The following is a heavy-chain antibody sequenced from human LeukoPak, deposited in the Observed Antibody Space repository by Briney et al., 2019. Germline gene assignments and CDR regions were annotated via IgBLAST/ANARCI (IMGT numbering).Heavy chain of an antibody. D-gene: IGHD6-19*01. V-gene: IGHV1-18*01. J-gene: IGHJ4*02. CDR3: ARELAIAVAAPFDY. Sequence: ASEKVSCKASGYTFTSYGISWVRQAPGQGLEWMGWISAYNGNTNYAQKLQGRVTMTTDTSTSTAYMELRSLRSDDTAVYYCARELAIAVAAPFDYWGQGTLVTVSS. CDR1: GYTFTSYG. CDR2: ISAYNGNT.